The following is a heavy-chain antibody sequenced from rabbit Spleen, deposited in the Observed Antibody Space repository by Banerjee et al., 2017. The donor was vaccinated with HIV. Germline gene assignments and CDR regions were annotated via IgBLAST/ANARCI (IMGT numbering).Heavy chain of an antibody. CDR2: AYAGSSGST. D-gene: IGHD7-1*01. V-gene: IGHV1S40*01. CDR1: GFSFNSGYD. CDR3: ARDTGTSFSTYGMDL. J-gene: IGHJ6*01. Sequence: QSLEESGGGLVKPGAPLTLTCKASGFSFNSGYDMCWVRQAPGKGLEWVACAYAGSSGSTYSATWAKGRFTISKSSSTTVTLQMTSLTVADTATYFCARDTGTSFSTYGMDLWGQGTLVTVS.